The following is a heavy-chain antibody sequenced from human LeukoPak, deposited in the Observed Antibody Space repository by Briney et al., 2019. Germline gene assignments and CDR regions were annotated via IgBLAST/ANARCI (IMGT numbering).Heavy chain of an antibody. CDR3: ARDWGGYGPTSHDY. D-gene: IGHD3-16*01. V-gene: IGHV3-74*01. J-gene: IGHJ4*02. CDR2: ISSDGSST. CDR1: GFTFSSYW. Sequence: GGSLRLSCAASGFTFSSYWMHWVRQAPGRGLVWVSRISSDGSSTIYADSVKGRFTISRDNAKNTLYLQMNSLRAEDTAVYYCARDWGGYGPTSHDYWGQGALVTVSS.